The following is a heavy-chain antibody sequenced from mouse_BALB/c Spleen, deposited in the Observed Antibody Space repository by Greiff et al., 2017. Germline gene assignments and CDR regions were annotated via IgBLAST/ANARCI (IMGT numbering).Heavy chain of an antibody. V-gene: IGHV1-7*01. CDR1: GYTFTSYW. CDR3: GRDGNYVDY. CDR2: INPSTGYT. J-gene: IGHJ2*01. Sequence: VQLVESGAELAKPGASVKMSCKASGYTFTSYWMHWVKQRPGQGLEWIGYINPSTGYTEYNQKFKDKATLTADKSSSTAYMQLSSLTSEDAAVYCGGRDGNYVDYWGQGTTLTVSS. D-gene: IGHD2-1*01.